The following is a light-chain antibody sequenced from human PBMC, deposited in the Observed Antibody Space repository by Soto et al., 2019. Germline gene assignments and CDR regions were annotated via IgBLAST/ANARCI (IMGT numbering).Light chain of an antibody. CDR1: QSISYS. CDR3: QQSYTTTWA. CDR2: AAS. J-gene: IGKJ1*01. Sequence: DIQMTQSPSFLSASVGDRVTITCRASQSISYSLNWYQHKPGKAPKLLIYAASHLQSGVPSRFSGSGSGTDFTLTISNLQPEDFATYSCQQSYTTTWAFGQGTKVDVK. V-gene: IGKV1-39*01.